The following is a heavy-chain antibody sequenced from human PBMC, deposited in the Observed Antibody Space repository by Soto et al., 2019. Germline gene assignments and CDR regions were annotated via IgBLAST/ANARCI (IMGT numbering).Heavy chain of an antibody. CDR1: GFTFSSYS. Sequence: EVQLVESGGGLVKPGGSLRLSCAASGFTFSSYSMNWVRRDPGKGLEWVSSISSSSSYIYYADSVKGRFTISRDNAKNSLYRQMNSLRAEDTAVYYCARAMDSSGYYYPRTPAYWGQGTLVTVSS. D-gene: IGHD3-22*01. J-gene: IGHJ4*02. CDR3: ARAMDSSGYYYPRTPAY. CDR2: ISSSSSYI. V-gene: IGHV3-21*01.